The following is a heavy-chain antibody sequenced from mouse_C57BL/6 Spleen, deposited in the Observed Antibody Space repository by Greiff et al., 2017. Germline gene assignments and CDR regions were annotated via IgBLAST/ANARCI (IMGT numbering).Heavy chain of an antibody. J-gene: IGHJ4*01. D-gene: IGHD2-10*01. V-gene: IGHV1-42*01. Sequence: VQLQQSGPELVKPGASVKISCKASGYSFTGYYMNWVKQSPEKSLEWIGEINPSTGGTTYNQKFKAKATLTVDKSSSTAYMQLKSLTSEDSAVYYCAAYSRYAMDYWGQGTSVTVSS. CDR1: GYSFTGYY. CDR2: INPSTGGT. CDR3: AAYSRYAMDY.